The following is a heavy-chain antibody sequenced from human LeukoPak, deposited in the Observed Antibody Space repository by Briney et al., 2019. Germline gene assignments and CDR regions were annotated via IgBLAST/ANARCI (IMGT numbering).Heavy chain of an antibody. J-gene: IGHJ4*02. V-gene: IGHV3-7*03. CDR3: ARDESYYGSGSYYTHYFDY. Sequence: GGSLRLSCAASGFTFSSYWMSWVRQAPGKGLEWVANIKQDGSVKYYVDSVKGRFSISRDNSENTVYLQMTSLRVEDTAVYYCARDESYYGSGSYYTHYFDYWGQGTLVTVSS. CDR1: GFTFSSYW. D-gene: IGHD3-10*01. CDR2: IKQDGSVK.